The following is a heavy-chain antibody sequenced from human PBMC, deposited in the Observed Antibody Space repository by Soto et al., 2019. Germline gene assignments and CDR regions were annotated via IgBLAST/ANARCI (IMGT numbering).Heavy chain of an antibody. CDR2: ISSSGDYL. D-gene: IGHD3-10*01. Sequence: GGSLRLSCATSGFTFRRNNMNWVRQAPGKGLEWVASISSSGDYLYYADSVKGRFIISRDNFQNSLYLQMNSLRAEDTAVYYCARDETYYYGSGPVGGQGTLVTVSS. J-gene: IGHJ4*02. V-gene: IGHV3-21*01. CDR1: GFTFRRNN. CDR3: ARDETYYYGSGPV.